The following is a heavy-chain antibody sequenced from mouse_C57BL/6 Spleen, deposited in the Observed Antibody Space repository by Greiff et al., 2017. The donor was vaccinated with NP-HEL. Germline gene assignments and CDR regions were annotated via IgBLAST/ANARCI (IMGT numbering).Heavy chain of an antibody. J-gene: IGHJ4*01. V-gene: IGHV1-54*01. CDR3: ARTGLRGAMDY. CDR1: GYAFTNYL. D-gene: IGHD2-4*01. CDR2: INPGSGGT. Sequence: QVQLQHSGAELVRPGTSVKVSCKASGYAFTNYLIEWVKQRPGQGLEWIGVINPGSGGTNYNEKFKGKATLTADKSSSTAYMQLSSLTSEDSAVYFCARTGLRGAMDYWGQGTSVTVSS.